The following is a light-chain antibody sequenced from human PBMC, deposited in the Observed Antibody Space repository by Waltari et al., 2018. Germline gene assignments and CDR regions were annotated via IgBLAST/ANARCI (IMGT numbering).Light chain of an antibody. CDR2: GAS. CDR1: QSVSSN. CDR3: QQYNNWPST. V-gene: IGKV3-15*01. J-gene: IGKJ1*01. Sequence: EIVMTQSPATLSVSPGERATLSCRASQSVSSNLACYQQKPGQAPRLLIYGASTRATGIPARFSGSGSGTEFTLTISSLQSADFAVYYCQQYNNWPSTFGQGTKVEIK.